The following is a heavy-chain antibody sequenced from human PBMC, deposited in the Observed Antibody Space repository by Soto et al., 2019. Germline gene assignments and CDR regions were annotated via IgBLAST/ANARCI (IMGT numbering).Heavy chain of an antibody. CDR1: GYTFTSYG. V-gene: IGHV1-18*01. J-gene: IGHJ4*02. Sequence: ASAKVSCKASGYTFTSYGISWVRQAPGQGLEWMGWISACNGNTNYAQKLQGRVTMTTDTSTSTAYMELRSLRSDDTAVYYCARAYRGYSYGLAFDYWGQGTLVTVSS. CDR2: ISACNGNT. D-gene: IGHD5-18*01. CDR3: ARAYRGYSYGLAFDY.